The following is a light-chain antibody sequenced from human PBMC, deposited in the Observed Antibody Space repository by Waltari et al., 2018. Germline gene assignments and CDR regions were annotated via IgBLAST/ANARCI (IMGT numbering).Light chain of an antibody. V-gene: IGKV1-5*03. Sequence: DIQMTQSPSTLSASVGDTITITCRASQSISNYLAWYQQKPGKAPKLLIYKGSTSGSGVPSRFSGSGSGTEFTLTINSLQPDDFATYYCQQYNTYSSFGQGTKLEIK. CDR2: KGS. CDR3: QQYNTYSS. J-gene: IGKJ2*03. CDR1: QSISNY.